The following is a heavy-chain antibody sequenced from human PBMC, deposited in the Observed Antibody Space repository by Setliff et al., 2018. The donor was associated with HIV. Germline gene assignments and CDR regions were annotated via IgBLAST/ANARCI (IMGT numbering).Heavy chain of an antibody. CDR2: INPSVGST. J-gene: IGHJ4*02. CDR1: GYTFTTYY. V-gene: IGHV1-46*01. Sequence: GASVKVSCKASGYTFTTYYMHWVRQAPGQGLEWMAVINPSVGSTNFAQMFQGRVTMTRDTSTSTVYMELSSLRFEDTAVYYCARDPLDGDGPFDYWGQGTLVTVSS. D-gene: IGHD7-27*01. CDR3: ARDPLDGDGPFDY.